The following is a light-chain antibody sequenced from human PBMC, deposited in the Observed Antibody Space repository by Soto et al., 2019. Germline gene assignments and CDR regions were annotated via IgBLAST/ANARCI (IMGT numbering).Light chain of an antibody. V-gene: IGKV3-20*01. CDR1: QSVSSSY. Sequence: EIVLTQSPGTLSLSPGERATLSCMASQSVSSSYLAWYQQKPGQAPRLLIYGASSRATGIPDRFSGSGSGTDFTLTISRLEPEDFAVYYCQQYGSSPRTFGQGTKAEIK. CDR3: QQYGSSPRT. CDR2: GAS. J-gene: IGKJ1*01.